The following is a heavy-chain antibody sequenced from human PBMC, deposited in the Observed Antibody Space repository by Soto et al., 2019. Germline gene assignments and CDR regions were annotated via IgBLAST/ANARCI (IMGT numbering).Heavy chain of an antibody. Sequence: QVQLQQLGAGLLKPSETLSLTCAVYGGSLSGHYWSWLRQPPGKGLEWIGEINHLGSTDYNPSLRSRVTISVDTSKNQFSLRLTSVTAADTAVYYCASPQYNWNNPFVYWGQGTLVTVSS. CDR3: ASPQYNWNNPFVY. J-gene: IGHJ4*02. V-gene: IGHV4-34*01. CDR1: GGSLSGHY. CDR2: INHLGST. D-gene: IGHD1-20*01.